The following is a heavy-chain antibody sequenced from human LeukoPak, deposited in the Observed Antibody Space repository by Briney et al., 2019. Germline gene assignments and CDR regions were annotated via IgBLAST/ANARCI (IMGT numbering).Heavy chain of an antibody. V-gene: IGHV5-51*01. Sequence: GESLKISCKGSGYSFTTYWIGWVRQMPGKGLEWMGVIYPDDSDTRYSPSFQGQVTFSADKSISTAYLQWSSLKASDTAMYYCARRGYCGGDCYVDYWGQGTLVTVSS. CDR1: GYSFTTYW. CDR2: IYPDDSDT. CDR3: ARRGYCGGDCYVDY. D-gene: IGHD2-21*02. J-gene: IGHJ4*02.